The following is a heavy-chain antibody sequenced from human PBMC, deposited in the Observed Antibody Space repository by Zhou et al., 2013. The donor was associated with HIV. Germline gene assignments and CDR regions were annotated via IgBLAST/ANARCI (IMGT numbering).Heavy chain of an antibody. CDR1: GGTFSSYA. CDR2: IIPIFGTA. D-gene: IGHD1-1*01. J-gene: IGHJ4*02. CDR3: ASYMGMGERHDPTLGY. V-gene: IGHV1-69*12. Sequence: QVQLVQSGAEVKKPGSSVKVSCKASGGTFSSYAISWVRQAPGQGLEWMGGIIPIFGTANYAQKFQGRVTITADESTSTAYMELSSLRSEDTAVYYCASYMGMGERHDPTLGYWGQGTLVTVSS.